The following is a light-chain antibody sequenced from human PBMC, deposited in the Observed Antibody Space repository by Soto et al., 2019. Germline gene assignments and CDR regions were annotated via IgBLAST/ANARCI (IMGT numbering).Light chain of an antibody. V-gene: IGLV2-23*02. J-gene: IGLJ3*02. CDR3: CSYAGSSTWV. Sequence: QSALTQPASVSVSPGQSIAFSCTGTSSYVGSYNLVSWYQHHPGKAPKLIISEVSKRPSGVSDRFSGSKSGNTASLTISGLQAEDEADYYCCSYAGSSTWVFGGGTKVTVL. CDR2: EVS. CDR1: SSYVGSYNL.